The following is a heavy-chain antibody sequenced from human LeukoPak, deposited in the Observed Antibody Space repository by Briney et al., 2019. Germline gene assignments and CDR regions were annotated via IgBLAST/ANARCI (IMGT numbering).Heavy chain of an antibody. CDR2: IIPIFGTA. V-gene: IGHV1-69*05. D-gene: IGHD4-23*01. CDR1: GCTFSSYA. J-gene: IGHJ4*02. CDR3: AWVYGGNSGDYFDY. Sequence: GASVKVSCKASGCTFSSYAISWVRQSPGQGLEWMGGIIPIFGTANYAQTFQGRVTITTDASTSTAYMELSSLRSEDTAVYYCAWVYGGNSGDYFDYWGQGTLVTVSS.